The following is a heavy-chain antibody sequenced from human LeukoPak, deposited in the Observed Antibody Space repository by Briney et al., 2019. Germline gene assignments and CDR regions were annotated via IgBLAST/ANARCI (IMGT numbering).Heavy chain of an antibody. CDR2: ISHDGGNE. CDR1: GFTFSNYA. J-gene: IGHJ4*02. Sequence: PGGSLRLSCAASGFTFSNYAMHWVRQAPGKGLGWVALISHDGGNEYYADSVKGRFSISRDNSKNTLYLQMNSLRAEDTAVYYCARDVTAMVDYWGQGTLATVSS. V-gene: IGHV3-30-3*01. D-gene: IGHD5-18*01. CDR3: ARDVTAMVDY.